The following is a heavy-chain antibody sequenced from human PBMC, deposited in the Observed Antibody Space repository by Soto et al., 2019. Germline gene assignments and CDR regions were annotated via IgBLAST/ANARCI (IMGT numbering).Heavy chain of an antibody. CDR2: ISGSGGST. D-gene: IGHD2-2*01. V-gene: IGHV3-23*01. Sequence: GGSLRLSCAASGFTFSSYAMSWVRQAPGKGLEWVSAISGSGGSTYYADSVKGRFTISRDNSKNTLYLQMNSLRAEDTAVYYCSKEPSKIVVVPAAPFDYWGQGTLVTVSS. CDR3: SKEPSKIVVVPAAPFDY. J-gene: IGHJ4*02. CDR1: GFTFSSYA.